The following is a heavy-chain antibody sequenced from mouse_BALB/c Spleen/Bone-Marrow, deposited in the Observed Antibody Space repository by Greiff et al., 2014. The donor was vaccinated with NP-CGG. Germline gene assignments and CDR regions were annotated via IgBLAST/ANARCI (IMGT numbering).Heavy chain of an antibody. J-gene: IGHJ1*01. V-gene: IGHV2-9*02. CDR1: GLSLTSYG. D-gene: IGHD2-1*01. CDR3: ARDRRDYGKAWYFDV. CDR2: IWAGGST. Sequence: VKLVESGPGLVAPSQSLSITCTVSGLSLTSYGVHWVRQPPGKGLEWLGIIWAGGSTNYKSALMSRLSISKDNSKSQVFLKMNSLQTDDTAMYYCARDRRDYGKAWYFDVWGAGTTVAVSS.